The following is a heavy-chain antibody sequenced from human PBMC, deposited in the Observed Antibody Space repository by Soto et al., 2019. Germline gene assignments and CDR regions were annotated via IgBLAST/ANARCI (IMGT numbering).Heavy chain of an antibody. D-gene: IGHD3-10*01. CDR2: ISPHKGDT. V-gene: IGHV1-18*01. J-gene: IGHJ4*02. CDR1: GYTFSSIG. Sequence: GASVKFSCKTSGYTFSSIGISWVRQAPGQGLEWMGWISPHKGDTYYAQRLQGRLTMTTDTSTSTAYMELRNLRSDDTAVYFCARDLDASGSYYTDYWGQGTLVTVSS. CDR3: ARDLDASGSYYTDY.